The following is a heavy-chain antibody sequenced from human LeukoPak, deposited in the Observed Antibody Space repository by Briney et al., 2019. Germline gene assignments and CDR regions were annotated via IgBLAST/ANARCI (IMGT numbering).Heavy chain of an antibody. D-gene: IGHD6-6*01. V-gene: IGHV1-8*01. CDR2: MNPNSGNT. J-gene: IGHJ4*02. CDR3: ARHSSSNFDY. Sequence: ASVKVSCKASGYTFTSYDINWVRQATGQGLEWMGWMNPNSGNTGYAQKLQGRVTMTRNTSISTAYMELSSLRSEDTAMYYCARHSSSNFDYWGQGTLVTVSS. CDR1: GYTFTSYD.